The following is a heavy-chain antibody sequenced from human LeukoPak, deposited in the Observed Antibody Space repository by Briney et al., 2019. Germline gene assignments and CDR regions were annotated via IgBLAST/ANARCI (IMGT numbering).Heavy chain of an antibody. J-gene: IGHJ3*02. Sequence: GGSLRLSCAASGFTVSSNYMSWVRQAPGKGLEGVSVIYSGGSTYYADSVKGRFTISRDNSKNTLYLQMNSLRAEDTAVYYCAGRITMIVVAPDAFDIWGQGTMVTVSS. CDR2: IYSGGST. CDR3: AGRITMIVVAPDAFDI. V-gene: IGHV3-66*01. CDR1: GFTVSSNY. D-gene: IGHD3-22*01.